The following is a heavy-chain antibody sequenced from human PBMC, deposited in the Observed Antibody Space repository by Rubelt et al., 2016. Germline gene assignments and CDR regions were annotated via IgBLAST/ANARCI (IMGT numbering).Heavy chain of an antibody. CDR2: ISAYNGNT. D-gene: IGHD6-13*01. J-gene: IGHJ5*02. V-gene: IGHV1-18*01. CDR3: ASMESSSWYRGWFDP. Sequence: QVQLVQSGAEVKKPGASVKVSCKASGYTFTSYGISWVRQAPGQGLEWMGWISAYNGNTNYAQKLQGRVYMTTGTSTSTAYMELRSLRADDTAVYYCASMESSSWYRGWFDPWGQGTLVTVSS. CDR1: GYTFTSYG.